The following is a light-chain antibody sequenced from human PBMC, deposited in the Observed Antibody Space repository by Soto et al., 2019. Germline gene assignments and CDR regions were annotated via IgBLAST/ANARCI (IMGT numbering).Light chain of an antibody. Sequence: EIVLTQSPGTLSLSPWERATLSCRASQNISRSLAWYQQKPGQGPSLLIYGTSTRAGGGPARFSGGGSGTEFTLTSTSLQSEDFAVYYCHQYNGWPRTFGQGTKVDIK. CDR1: QNISRS. J-gene: IGKJ1*01. CDR3: HQYNGWPRT. CDR2: GTS. V-gene: IGKV3-15*01.